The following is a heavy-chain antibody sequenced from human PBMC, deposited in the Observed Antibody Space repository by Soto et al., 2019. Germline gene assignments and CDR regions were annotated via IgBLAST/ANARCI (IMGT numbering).Heavy chain of an antibody. Sequence: GGSLRLSCAASGLTFSNHGMSWVRQAPGKGLEWVSGTNDDSGSTYYADSVEGRFTISRDNSKNTLYLQMNSLRADDTAVYFCAKSKGDHYYYYAMDVWGQGTTVTVSS. V-gene: IGHV3-23*01. CDR1: GLTFSNHG. CDR2: TNDDSGST. D-gene: IGHD2-21*02. CDR3: AKSKGDHYYYYAMDV. J-gene: IGHJ6*02.